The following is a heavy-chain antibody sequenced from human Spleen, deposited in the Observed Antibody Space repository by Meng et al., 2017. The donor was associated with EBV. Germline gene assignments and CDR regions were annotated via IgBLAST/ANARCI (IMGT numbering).Heavy chain of an antibody. Sequence: GRVVAVGGGFVKAGGVVRLSWAASGFNFNDYYMSWIRQSPGKGLEWLSYTSSAGTTIYYAESVKGRFTVSRDNAKNSLYLQMNSLRAEDTAVYYCARSYDSTGYTTSWGQGTLVTVSS. CDR2: TSSAGTTI. J-gene: IGHJ5*02. D-gene: IGHD3-22*01. CDR3: ARSYDSTGYTTS. CDR1: GFNFNDYY. V-gene: IGHV3-11*01.